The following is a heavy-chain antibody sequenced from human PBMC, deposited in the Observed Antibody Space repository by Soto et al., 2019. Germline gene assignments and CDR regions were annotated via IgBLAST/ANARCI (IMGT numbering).Heavy chain of an antibody. CDR1: GVTLSETV. CDR2: VRCSGGST. D-gene: IGHD6-19*01. V-gene: IGHV3-23*01. Sequence: PGGSLRLSCEASGVTLSETVIHWVRQAPGKGLEWVAAVRCSGGSTYYAASVKGRFTISREYSKNTMYLQMNSLRAEDTAVYFCARHRSYNSGFFDYWSQGTLVTV. CDR3: ARHRSYNSGFFDY. J-gene: IGHJ4*02.